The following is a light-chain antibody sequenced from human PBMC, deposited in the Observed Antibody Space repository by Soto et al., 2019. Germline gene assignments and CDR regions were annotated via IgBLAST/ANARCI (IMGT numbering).Light chain of an antibody. V-gene: IGLV2-14*03. CDR1: SSDVGAYKY. CDR3: SSYTGGSTCSV. CDR2: DVS. J-gene: IGLJ1*01. Sequence: QTALTQPASVSWSPGQSITISCTGTSSDVGAYKYVSWHQQHPGKAPKLMIYDVSDRPSGVSDRFSGSNSGNTASLTISGLQAEDEADYYCSSYTGGSTCSVFGSGTTVTVL.